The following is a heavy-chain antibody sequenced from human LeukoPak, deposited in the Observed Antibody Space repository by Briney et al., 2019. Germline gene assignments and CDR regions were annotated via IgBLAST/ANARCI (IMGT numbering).Heavy chain of an antibody. D-gene: IGHD3-22*01. J-gene: IGHJ5*02. CDR3: ATTSGHFDSSGFDP. CDR1: GGSFSGYY. V-gene: IGHV4-34*01. Sequence: SETLSLTCAVYGGSFSGYYWSWIRQPPGKGLEWIGEINHSGSTDYNPSLKSRVTISVDTSKNQFSLKLNSVTAADTAVYYCATTSGHFDSSGFDPWGQGTLVTVSS. CDR2: INHSGST.